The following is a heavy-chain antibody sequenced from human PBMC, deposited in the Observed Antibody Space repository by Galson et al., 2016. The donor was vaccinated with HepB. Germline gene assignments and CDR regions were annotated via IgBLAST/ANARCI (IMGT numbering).Heavy chain of an antibody. V-gene: IGHV1-8*01. CDR3: ARGRVYGDYFYYYTMDV. Sequence: TSYDINWVRQATGQGLEWMGWVNPDSGNTGYAEKFQGRVTMTRNASITTADMELSSLRSEDTAVYYCARGRVYGDYFYYYTMDVWGQGTTVTVSS. CDR2: VNPDSGNT. J-gene: IGHJ6*02. CDR1: TSYD. D-gene: IGHD4-17*01.